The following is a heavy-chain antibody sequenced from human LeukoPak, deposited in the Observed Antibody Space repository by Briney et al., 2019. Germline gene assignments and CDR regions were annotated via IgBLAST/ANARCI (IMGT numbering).Heavy chain of an antibody. J-gene: IGHJ5*01. V-gene: IGHV4-59*12. CDR3: AVSAATLFDP. CDR2: IYYSGST. CDR1: GGSISSYY. Sequence: SETLSLTCTVSGGSISSYYWSWIRQPPGKGLEWIGYIYYSGSTNYNPSLKSRVTISVDTSKNQFSLKLSSVTAADTAVYYCAVSAATLFDPWGQGTLGTVSS. D-gene: IGHD3-10*01.